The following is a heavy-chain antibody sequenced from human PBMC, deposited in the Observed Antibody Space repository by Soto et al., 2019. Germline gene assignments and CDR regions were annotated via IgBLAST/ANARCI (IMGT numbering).Heavy chain of an antibody. Sequence: GGFLRLSCAASGFTFSSNGMHWVRQAPGKGLKWVAFISYDGSNKYYADSVKGRFTISIDNSKNTLYLQMNSLRAEDTAVYYCAKDFFSSSLSFYFDYWGQGTLVTVSS. D-gene: IGHD6-13*01. CDR2: ISYDGSNK. CDR1: GFTFSSNG. CDR3: AKDFFSSSLSFYFDY. V-gene: IGHV3-30*18. J-gene: IGHJ4*02.